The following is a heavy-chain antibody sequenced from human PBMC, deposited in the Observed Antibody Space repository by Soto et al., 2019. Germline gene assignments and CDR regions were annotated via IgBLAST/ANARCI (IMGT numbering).Heavy chain of an antibody. CDR2: IYYRGNT. J-gene: IGHJ5*02. Sequence: SETLSLTCTVSGVSITSGDYYWNWIHQPPGKGLEWIGNIYYRGNTYYNPSLKSRVTISLDTSKNQFSLKLTSVTAADTAVYYCASFGVASMNWFDPWGQGTLVTVSS. D-gene: IGHD3-3*01. CDR1: GVSITSGDYY. CDR3: ASFGVASMNWFDP. V-gene: IGHV4-30-4*01.